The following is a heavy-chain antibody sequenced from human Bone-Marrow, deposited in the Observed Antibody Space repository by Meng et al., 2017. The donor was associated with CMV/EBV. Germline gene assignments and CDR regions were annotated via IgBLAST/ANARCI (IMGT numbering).Heavy chain of an antibody. J-gene: IGHJ5*02. Sequence: ASVKVSCKASGYTFTSYGISWVRQAPGQGLEWMGWISAYNGNTNYAQKLQGRVTMTTDTSTSTAYMELRSLRSYDTAVYYCARVGPVVFRIHKWFDPWGQGTLVTVSS. V-gene: IGHV1-18*01. CDR1: GYTFTSYG. D-gene: IGHD2-15*01. CDR2: ISAYNGNT. CDR3: ARVGPVVFRIHKWFDP.